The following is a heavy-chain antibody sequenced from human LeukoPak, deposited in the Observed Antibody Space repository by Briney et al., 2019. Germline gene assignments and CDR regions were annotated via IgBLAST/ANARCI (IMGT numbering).Heavy chain of an antibody. J-gene: IGHJ1*01. Sequence: SVKVSCKASGGTFSSYAISWVRQAPGQGLEWMGGIIPIFGTANYAQKFQGRVTITTDESTSTAYMELSSLRSEDTAVYYCARGPADFWSGSTSEYFQHWGQGTLVTVSS. CDR3: ARGPADFWSGSTSEYFQH. CDR1: GGTFSSYA. V-gene: IGHV1-69*05. D-gene: IGHD3-3*01. CDR2: IIPIFGTA.